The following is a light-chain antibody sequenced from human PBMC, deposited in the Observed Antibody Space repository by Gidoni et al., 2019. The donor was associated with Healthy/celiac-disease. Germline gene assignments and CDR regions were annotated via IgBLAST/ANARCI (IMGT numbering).Light chain of an antibody. CDR2: DNN. Sequence: QSVLPPPPSVSAAPGPKVTISCSGSSSNIGNNYVSWYQQLPGTAPKLLIYDNNKRPSGIPDRFSGSKSGTSATLGITGLQTGDEADYYCGTWDSSLSAVVFGTGTKVTVL. V-gene: IGLV1-51*01. CDR3: GTWDSSLSAVV. J-gene: IGLJ1*01. CDR1: SSNIGNNY.